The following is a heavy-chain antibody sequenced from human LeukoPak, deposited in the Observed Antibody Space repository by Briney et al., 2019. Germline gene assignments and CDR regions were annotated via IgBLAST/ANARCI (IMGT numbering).Heavy chain of an antibody. V-gene: IGHV4-30-4*01. CDR1: SVSISSGDYY. CDR2: IYYSGST. CDR3: ARADHDYGDPRFDY. Sequence: PSQTLSLTCTVSSVSISSGDYYWSWIRQPPGKGLEWIGYIYYSGSTYYNPSLKSRVTISVDTSKNQFSLKLSSVTAADTAVYYCARADHDYGDPRFDYWGQGTLVTVSS. D-gene: IGHD4-17*01. J-gene: IGHJ4*02.